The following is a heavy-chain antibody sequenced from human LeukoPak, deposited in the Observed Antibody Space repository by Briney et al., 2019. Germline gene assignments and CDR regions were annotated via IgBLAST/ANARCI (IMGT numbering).Heavy chain of an antibody. Sequence: ASVKVSCKASGSTFTDYYMHWVRQAPGQGLEWMGWINPNSGGTNFAQKFQGRVTMTTDTSTSTAYMELRSLRSDDTAVYYCARAGGIVATVFDYWGQGTLVTVSS. J-gene: IGHJ4*02. D-gene: IGHD5-12*01. CDR2: INPNSGGT. CDR1: GSTFTDYY. CDR3: ARAGGIVATVFDY. V-gene: IGHV1-2*02.